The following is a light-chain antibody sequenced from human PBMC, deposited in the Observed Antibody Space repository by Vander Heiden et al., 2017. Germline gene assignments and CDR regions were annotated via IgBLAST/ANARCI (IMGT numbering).Light chain of an antibody. J-gene: IGLJ2*01. V-gene: IGLV1-44*01. Sequence: QSVLTQPPSASGTPGQRVTISCSGSSSNIGSSTVNWYQQLPGTGPKLLIYTNNQRPSGVPDRFSGSKSGTSASLAISGLQSEDEADYHCAAWDDTLNGVVFGGGTKLSVL. CDR1: SSNIGSST. CDR3: AAWDDTLNGVV. CDR2: TNN.